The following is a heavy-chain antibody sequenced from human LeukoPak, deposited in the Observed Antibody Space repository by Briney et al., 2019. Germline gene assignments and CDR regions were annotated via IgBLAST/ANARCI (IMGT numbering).Heavy chain of an antibody. CDR1: GFTVSSNY. V-gene: IGHV3-53*01. CDR3: ARDGESYLSLDY. CDR2: IYSGGST. J-gene: IGHJ4*02. D-gene: IGHD1-26*01. Sequence: GGSLRLSCAASGFTVSSNYMSWVRQAPRKGLEWVSVIYSGGSTYYADSVKGRFTISRDNSKNTLYLQMNSLRAEDTAVYYCARDGESYLSLDYWGQGTLVTVSS.